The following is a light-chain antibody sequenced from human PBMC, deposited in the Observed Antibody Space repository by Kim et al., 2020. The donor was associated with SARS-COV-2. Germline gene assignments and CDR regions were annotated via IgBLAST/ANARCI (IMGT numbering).Light chain of an antibody. CDR2: CAS. Sequence: DIQMTQSPSSLSASVGDRVTITCRASQSIRGYLNWYQQKPGRAPNLLIYCASTLHSGVPSRFGGSGSGTDFTLTISSLQPEDCATYYCQQSYILPRTFGQGTKVDIK. V-gene: IGKV1-39*01. CDR3: QQSYILPRT. J-gene: IGKJ1*01. CDR1: QSIRGY.